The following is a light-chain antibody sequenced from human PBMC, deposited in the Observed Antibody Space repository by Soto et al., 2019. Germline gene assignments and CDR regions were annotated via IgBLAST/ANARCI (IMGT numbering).Light chain of an antibody. V-gene: IGKV3D-20*01. CDR2: DTS. CDR1: QSVVGGY. Sequence: DIVLTQSPATLSLSPGDRLTVSCGASQSVVGGYFAWYQQKPGLAPRLIIYDTSVRASGIPDRISGSGSGTHFTLTISRLEPEDFAVYYCQQYGSSPSFGQGTKVEF. CDR3: QQYGSSPS. J-gene: IGKJ1*01.